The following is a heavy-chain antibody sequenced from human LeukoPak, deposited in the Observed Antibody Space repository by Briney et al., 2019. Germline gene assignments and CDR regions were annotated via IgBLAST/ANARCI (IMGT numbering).Heavy chain of an antibody. D-gene: IGHD6-19*01. J-gene: IGHJ4*02. Sequence: SETLSLTCAVYGGSFSGYYWSWIRQPPGKGLEWIGEINHSGSTNYNPSLKSRVTISVDTSKNQFSLKLSSVTAADTAVYYCARGPYSSGWYTPERDPGLLGYWGQGTLVTVSS. CDR3: ARGPYSSGWYTPERDPGLLGY. V-gene: IGHV4-34*01. CDR1: GGSFSGYY. CDR2: INHSGST.